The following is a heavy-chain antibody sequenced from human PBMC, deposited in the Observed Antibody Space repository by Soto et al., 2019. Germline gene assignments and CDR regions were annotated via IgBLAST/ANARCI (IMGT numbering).Heavy chain of an antibody. CDR1: GFTFSSYA. J-gene: IGHJ4*02. CDR2: ISGSGGST. Sequence: EVQLLESGGGLVQPGGSLRLSCAASGFTFSSYAMSWVRQAPGKGLEWVSAISGSGGSTYYADSVKGRFTISRDNSKNTLYRQMNSLRAEDTAVYYCAKDRGVPVVVVAAKDYWGQGTLVTVSS. V-gene: IGHV3-23*01. CDR3: AKDRGVPVVVVAAKDY. D-gene: IGHD2-15*01.